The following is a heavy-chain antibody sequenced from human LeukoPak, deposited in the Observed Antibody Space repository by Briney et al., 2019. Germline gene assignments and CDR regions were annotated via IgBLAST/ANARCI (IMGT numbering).Heavy chain of an antibody. CDR2: IYYSGST. D-gene: IGHD6-13*01. J-gene: IGHJ3*02. CDR3: ARRKVIQQLPPFDAFDI. Sequence: NPSGTLSLTCAVSDGSISSNNWWSWIRQPPGKGLEWIGYIYYSGSTNYNPSLKSRVTISVDTSKNQFSLKLSSVTAADTAVYYCARRKVIQQLPPFDAFDIWGQGTMVTVSS. CDR1: DGSISSNNW. V-gene: IGHV4-4*02.